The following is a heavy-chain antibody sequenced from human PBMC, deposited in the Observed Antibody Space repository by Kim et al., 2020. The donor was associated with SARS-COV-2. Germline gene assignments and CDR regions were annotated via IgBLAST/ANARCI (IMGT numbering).Heavy chain of an antibody. CDR1: GGSFSGYY. CDR3: ARSVARRGYSYGLDGGRRNRFDP. J-gene: IGHJ5*02. V-gene: IGHV4-34*01. CDR2: INHSGST. D-gene: IGHD5-18*01. Sequence: SETLSLTCAVYGGSFSGYYWSWIRQPPGKGLEWIGEINHSGSTNYNPSLKSRVTISVDTSKNQFSLKLSSVTAADTAVYYCARSVARRGYSYGLDGGRRNRFDPWGQGTLVTVSS.